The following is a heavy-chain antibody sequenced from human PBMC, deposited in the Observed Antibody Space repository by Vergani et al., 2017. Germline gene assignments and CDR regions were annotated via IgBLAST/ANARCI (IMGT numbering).Heavy chain of an antibody. D-gene: IGHD1-26*01. J-gene: IGHJ4*02. CDR2: VYARDSIT. CDR3: VRRSWERQEVDY. CDR1: GYTFTDYW. Sequence: EVQLVQSGAEVKKPGESLKISCEGSGYTFTDYWVGWVRQKPGKGLEWMGVVYARDSITRYSLSFEGQVTISADKSINTAYLEWDSLRASDSAMYYCVRRSWERQEVDYWGQGTLVTV. V-gene: IGHV5-51*01.